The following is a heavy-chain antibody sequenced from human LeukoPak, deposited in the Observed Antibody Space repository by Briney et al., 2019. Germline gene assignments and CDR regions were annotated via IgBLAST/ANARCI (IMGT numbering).Heavy chain of an antibody. J-gene: IGHJ4*02. D-gene: IGHD4-17*01. CDR3: ARVGDYVPFDY. CDR2: IYYSGST. Sequence: PSETLSLTCTVSGGSISSGDYYWSWIRQPPGKGLEWIGYIYYSGSTYYNPSLKSRVTISVDTSKNQFSLKLSSVTAADTAVYYCARVGDYVPFDYWGQGTLVTVSS. CDR1: GGSISSGDYY. V-gene: IGHV4-30-4*01.